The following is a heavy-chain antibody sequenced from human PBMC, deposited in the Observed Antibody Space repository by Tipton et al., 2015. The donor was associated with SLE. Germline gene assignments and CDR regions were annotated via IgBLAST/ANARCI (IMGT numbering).Heavy chain of an antibody. CDR1: GASITSHY. V-gene: IGHV4-59*11. J-gene: IGHJ4*02. Sequence: TLSLTCTVSGASITSHYWSWIRQPPGKGLEWIGYIYYSGSTNYHPSLRGRGTISVDTSKNQFSLKLSSVTAADTAVYFCARVGYDYSWGSYRYTPFDCWGQGILVTVSS. CDR2: IYYSGST. CDR3: ARVGYDYSWGSYRYTPFDC. D-gene: IGHD3-16*02.